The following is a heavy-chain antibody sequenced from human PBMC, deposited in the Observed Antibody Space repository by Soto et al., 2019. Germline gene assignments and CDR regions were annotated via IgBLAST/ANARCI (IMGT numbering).Heavy chain of an antibody. J-gene: IGHJ5*02. D-gene: IGHD3-10*01. CDR2: IYFSGST. Sequence: SETLSLTCSVSNGSIDGFYWNWIRQSPEKGLEWIGQIYFSGSTIYSPSFKSRVTLSVDSSKSQVALRLTSVTAADTAVYFCARASGLSIYDWFDPWGQGILVTVS. V-gene: IGHV4-59*01. CDR3: ARASGLSIYDWFDP. CDR1: NGSIDGFY.